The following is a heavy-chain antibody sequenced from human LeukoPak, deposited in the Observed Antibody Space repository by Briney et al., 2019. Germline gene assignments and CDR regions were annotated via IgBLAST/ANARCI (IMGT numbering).Heavy chain of an antibody. V-gene: IGHV4-31*03. CDR2: IYYSGST. Sequence: PSQTLSLTCTVSGGSIGSGGYYWSWIRQHPGKGLEWIGYIYYSGSTYYNPSLKSRVTISVDTSKNQFSLKLSSVTAADTAVYYCARVDISGGPNLDCWGQGTLVTVSS. J-gene: IGHJ4*02. D-gene: IGHD2-8*01. CDR1: GGSIGSGGYY. CDR3: ARVDISGGPNLDC.